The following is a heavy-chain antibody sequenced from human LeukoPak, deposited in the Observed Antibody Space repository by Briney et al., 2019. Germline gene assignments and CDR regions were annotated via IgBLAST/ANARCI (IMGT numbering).Heavy chain of an antibody. CDR1: GGSISSSSYY. CDR2: IYYSGST. J-gene: IGHJ4*02. Sequence: PSETLTLTCTVSGGSISSSSYYWGWIGQPPGKGLEGIGRIYYSGSTYYYASLKSRVTISVDTSKNQFSLKLSSVPAADTAVYYCARHGPAVTAIPHEKIDYWGQGTLVTVSS. V-gene: IGHV4-39*01. CDR3: ARHGPAVTAIPHEKIDY. D-gene: IGHD2-21*02.